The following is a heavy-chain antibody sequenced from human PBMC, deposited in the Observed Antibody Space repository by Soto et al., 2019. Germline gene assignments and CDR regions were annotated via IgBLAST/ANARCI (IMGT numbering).Heavy chain of an antibody. CDR2: IWYDGSNK. J-gene: IGHJ4*02. Sequence: GGSLRLSCAASGFTFSSYGMHWVRQAPGKGLEWVAVIWYDGSNKYYADSVKGRFTISRDNSKNTLYLQMNSLRAEDTAVYYCARSGYSGYDPKGDYFDYWGQGTLVTVSS. V-gene: IGHV3-33*01. CDR3: ARSGYSGYDPKGDYFDY. CDR1: GFTFSSYG. D-gene: IGHD5-12*01.